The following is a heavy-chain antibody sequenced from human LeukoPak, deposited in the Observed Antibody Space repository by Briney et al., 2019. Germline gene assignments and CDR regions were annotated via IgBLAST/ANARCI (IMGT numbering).Heavy chain of an antibody. Sequence: GGSLRLSCAASGFTVSSNYMSWVRQAPGKGLEWVSVIYSGGSTYYADSVKGRFTTSRDNSKNTLYLQMNSLRAEDTAVYYCARGSSGYSNDYWGQGTLVTVSS. CDR2: IYSGGST. J-gene: IGHJ4*02. D-gene: IGHD3-22*01. V-gene: IGHV3-53*01. CDR3: ARGSSGYSNDY. CDR1: GFTVSSNY.